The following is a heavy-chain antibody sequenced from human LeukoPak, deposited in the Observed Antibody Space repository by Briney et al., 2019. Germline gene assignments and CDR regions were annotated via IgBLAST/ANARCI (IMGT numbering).Heavy chain of an antibody. CDR3: ARGFGYDFADY. J-gene: IGHJ4*02. D-gene: IGHD2-2*01. V-gene: IGHV4-30-4*01. Sequence: SETLSLTCSVSGGSISSGDHYWTWIRQPPGGGLEWMGFITLYSDTTSYNPSLRSRLMISIDTSKNQFSLTLTSVTAADTAVYFCARGFGYDFADYWGQGILVTVSS. CDR2: ITLYSDTT. CDR1: GGSISSGDHY.